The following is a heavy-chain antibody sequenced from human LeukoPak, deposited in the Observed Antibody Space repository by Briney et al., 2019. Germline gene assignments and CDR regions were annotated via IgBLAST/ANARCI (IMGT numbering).Heavy chain of an antibody. CDR2: INPSGGST. D-gene: IGHD3-3*01. Sequence: GASVKVSCKASGYTFTSYYMNWVRQAPGQGLEWMGGINPSGGSTTYAQSFQGRVTMTRDTSTSTVYMELSSLRSEDTAVYYCARAGITIFGVDSGFDYWGQGTLVTVSS. CDR1: GYTFTSYY. V-gene: IGHV1-46*01. CDR3: ARAGITIFGVDSGFDY. J-gene: IGHJ4*02.